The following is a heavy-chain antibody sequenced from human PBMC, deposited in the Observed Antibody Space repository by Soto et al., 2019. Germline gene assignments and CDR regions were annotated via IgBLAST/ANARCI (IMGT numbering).Heavy chain of an antibody. CDR3: ARDIELQSSGGFDY. J-gene: IGHJ4*02. Sequence: ASVKVSCKASGYTFTSYAMHWVRQAPGQRLEWMGWINAGNGNTKYSQKFQGRVTITRDTSASTAYMEMSSLRSEDTAVYYCARDIELQSSGGFDYWGQGTLVTV. V-gene: IGHV1-3*01. CDR2: INAGNGNT. D-gene: IGHD1-26*01. CDR1: GYTFTSYA.